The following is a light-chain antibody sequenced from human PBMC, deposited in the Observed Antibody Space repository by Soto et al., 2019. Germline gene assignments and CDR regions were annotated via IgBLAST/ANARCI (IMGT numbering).Light chain of an antibody. CDR2: GSK. Sequence: QAVVTQPPSVSGAPGQRVTISCTGSSSNIGAGSDVHWYQQVPGTPPKLLIYGSKNRPSGVPDRFSGSKSGTSASLAITGLQAEDEADFYCQSYDSSLSAWVFGTGTKLTVL. CDR1: SSNIGAGSD. CDR3: QSYDSSLSAWV. J-gene: IGLJ1*01. V-gene: IGLV1-40*01.